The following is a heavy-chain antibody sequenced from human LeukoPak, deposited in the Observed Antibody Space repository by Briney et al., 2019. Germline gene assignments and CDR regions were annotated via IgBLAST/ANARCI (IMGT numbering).Heavy chain of an antibody. J-gene: IGHJ4*02. CDR3: AREDSATVDY. V-gene: IGHV1-18*01. D-gene: IGHD5-18*01. CDR2: ISANTGNT. Sequence: GASVTVSCTASGYTFSTYGITWVRQAPGRGLEWMGWISANTGNTKYAQRLQGRVTMTTDTPTSTAYMELRSLRSDDTAVYYCAREDSATVDYWGQGTLVTVSS. CDR1: GYTFSTYG.